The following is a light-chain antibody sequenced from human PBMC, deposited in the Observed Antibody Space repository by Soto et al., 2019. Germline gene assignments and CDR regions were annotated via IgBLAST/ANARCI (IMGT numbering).Light chain of an antibody. Sequence: QSVLTQPPSVSAAPGQKVTIYCSGSSSNIGSTFVSWYQQLPGTAPKLIIYEDNKRPSWIPDRFSGSKSGTSAPLGITGPQTVDEAEEYCRTRDSRGSAVVGGGSRVTVL. V-gene: IGLV1-51*01. CDR3: RTRDSRGSAV. J-gene: IGLJ2*01. CDR2: EDN. CDR1: SSNIGSTF.